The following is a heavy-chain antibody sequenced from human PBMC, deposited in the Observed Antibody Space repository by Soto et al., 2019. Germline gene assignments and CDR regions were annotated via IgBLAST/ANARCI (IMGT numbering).Heavy chain of an antibody. J-gene: IGHJ4*02. CDR2: VSPENSNA. CDR3: EVTTGY. Sequence: QVQVVQSRAEVKKPGASVKVSCKTSGYTFTDYDINWVRQAPGQGLEYMGWVSPENSNAGYAQQFRGRVSMTTNTIISTAYLELIDLRYEDTAVYYCEVTTGYWGQGTMVTVSS. V-gene: IGHV1-8*01. D-gene: IGHD2-21*02. CDR1: GYTFTDYD.